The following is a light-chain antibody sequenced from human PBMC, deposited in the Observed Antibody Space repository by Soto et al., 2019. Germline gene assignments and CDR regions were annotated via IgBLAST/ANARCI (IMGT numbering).Light chain of an antibody. CDR1: SSKIGSNY. Sequence: QSVLTQPPSASGTPGQRVTISCSGSSSKIGSNYVYWYQQLPGTAPKLLIYRNNQRPSGVPDRFSGSKSGTSAALAISGLRYEDEADYYCAAWDDSLSGHVVFGGGTKVTVL. CDR2: RNN. V-gene: IGLV1-47*01. J-gene: IGLJ2*01. CDR3: AAWDDSLSGHVV.